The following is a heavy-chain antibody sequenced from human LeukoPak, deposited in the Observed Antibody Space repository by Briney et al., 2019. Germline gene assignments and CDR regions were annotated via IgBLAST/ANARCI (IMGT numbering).Heavy chain of an antibody. CDR3: ARDGFKGYGSSGYYYPYDY. V-gene: IGHV1-69*04. Sequence: GASVKVSCKASGGTFSSYAISWVRQAPGQGLEWMGRIIPILGIANYAQKFQGRVTITADKSTSTAYMELSSLRSEDTAVYYCARDGFKGYGSSGYYYPYDYWGQGTLVTVSS. CDR1: GGTFSSYA. J-gene: IGHJ4*02. D-gene: IGHD3-22*01. CDR2: IIPILGIA.